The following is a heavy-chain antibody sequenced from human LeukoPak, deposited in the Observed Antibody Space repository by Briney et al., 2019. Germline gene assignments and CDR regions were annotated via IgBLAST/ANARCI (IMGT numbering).Heavy chain of an antibody. CDR2: ISYDGSNK. V-gene: IGHV3-30-3*01. CDR1: GFTFSDYY. J-gene: IGHJ5*02. D-gene: IGHD5-18*01. CDR3: AREDTSSYTAMVKA. Sequence: PGGSLRLSCAASGFTFSDYYMSWVRQAPGKGLEWVAVISYDGSNKYYADSVKGRFTISRDNSKNTLYLQMNSLRAEDTAVYYCAREDTSSYTAMVKAWGQGTLVTVSS.